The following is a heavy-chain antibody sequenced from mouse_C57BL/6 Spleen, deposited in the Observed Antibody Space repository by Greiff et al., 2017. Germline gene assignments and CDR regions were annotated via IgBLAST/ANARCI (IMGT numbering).Heavy chain of an antibody. CDR3: TKGTGDWYVDG. CDR1: GYTFTDYE. V-gene: IGHV1-15*01. Sequence: QVQLQQSGAELVRPGASVTLSCKASGYTFTDYEMHWVKQTPVHGLEWIGAIDPETGGTAYNQKFKGKAILTADKSSSTAYMELRSLTSEDSAVYYGTKGTGDWYVDGWGTGTTGTVAA. D-gene: IGHD4-1*01. CDR2: IDPETGGT. J-gene: IGHJ1*03.